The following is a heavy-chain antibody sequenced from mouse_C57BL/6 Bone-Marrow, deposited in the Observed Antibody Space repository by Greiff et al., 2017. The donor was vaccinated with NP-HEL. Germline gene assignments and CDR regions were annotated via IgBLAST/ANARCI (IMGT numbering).Heavy chain of an antibody. V-gene: IGHV1-64*01. D-gene: IGHD1-1*01. Sequence: VQLKQPGAELVKPGASVKLSCKASGYTFTSYWMHWVKQRPGQGLEWIGMIHPNSGSTNYNEKFKSKATLTVDKSSSTAYMQLSSLTSEDSAVYYCAREGVRCYLRVFDYWGQGTTLTVSS. CDR3: AREGVRCYLRVFDY. CDR1: GYTFTSYW. CDR2: IHPNSGST. J-gene: IGHJ2*01.